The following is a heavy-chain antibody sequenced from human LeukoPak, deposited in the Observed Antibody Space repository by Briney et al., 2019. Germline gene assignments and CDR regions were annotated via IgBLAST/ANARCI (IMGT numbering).Heavy chain of an antibody. CDR1: GLAFSAYK. V-gene: IGHV3-74*01. D-gene: IGHD2-15*01. CDR2: ISTDGYTT. J-gene: IGHJ4*02. CDR3: VVGGSPGY. Sequence: GGSLRLSCAASGLAFSAYKMHWARQAPRKGLVWVSRISTDGYTTDYADFVQGRFTASRDNTKNTWSLEMNSLRAEDTAVYYCVVGGSPGYWGQGTLVTVSS.